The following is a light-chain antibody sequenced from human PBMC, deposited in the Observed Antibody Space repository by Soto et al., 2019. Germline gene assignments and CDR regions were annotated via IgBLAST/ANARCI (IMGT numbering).Light chain of an antibody. J-gene: IGKJ3*01. Sequence: EIVLTQSPGTLSLSPGDRATLSCRASQSVSTNYLAWYQQSLGQAPRLLIYCASSRATGIPDRFSGNGSGTDFTLTISRLEPEDLAVYYCHQYGSTPFTFGPGTKVDIK. V-gene: IGKV3-20*01. CDR1: QSVSTNY. CDR3: HQYGSTPFT. CDR2: CAS.